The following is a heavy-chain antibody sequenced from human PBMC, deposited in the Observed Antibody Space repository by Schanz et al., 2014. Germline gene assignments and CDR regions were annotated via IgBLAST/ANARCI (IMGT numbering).Heavy chain of an antibody. CDR1: GFTFSSYG. Sequence: QVQLVESGGGVVQPGGSLRLSCAASGFTFSSYGMHWVRQAPGKGLEWVSFIYGGSTYYTDSVKGRFTISRDNSKNTMYLQMNSLRADDTAVYYRAREKRRTEVVMDHWGQGTLVTVS. CDR3: AREKRRTEVVMDH. V-gene: IGHV3-NL1*01. J-gene: IGHJ4*02. CDR2: IYGGST.